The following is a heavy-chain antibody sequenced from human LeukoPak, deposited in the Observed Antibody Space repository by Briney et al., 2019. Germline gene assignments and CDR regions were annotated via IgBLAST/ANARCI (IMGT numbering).Heavy chain of an antibody. CDR2: ISGSGGST. CDR3: AREGQLGRHFDY. J-gene: IGHJ4*02. D-gene: IGHD6-13*01. CDR1: GFTFSSYA. V-gene: IGHV3-23*01. Sequence: PGGSLRLSCAASGFTFSSYAMSWVRQAPGKGLEWVSAISGSGGSTYYADSVKGRFTISRHKSKNTLYLQMNSLRAEDTAVYYCAREGQLGRHFDYWGQGTLVTVSS.